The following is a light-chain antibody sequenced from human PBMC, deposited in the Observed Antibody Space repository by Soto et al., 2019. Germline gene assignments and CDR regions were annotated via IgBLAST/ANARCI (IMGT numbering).Light chain of an antibody. Sequence: EIVLTQSPATLSLSPGEGATLSCRASQSVSSYLAWYQQKPGQAPRLLIYDASNSATGIPARFSGSGSGTDFTLIISSLEPKDFAVYYCQQRSNWPVTFGLGTKVEV. CDR1: QSVSSY. CDR3: QQRSNWPVT. J-gene: IGKJ1*01. V-gene: IGKV3-11*01. CDR2: DAS.